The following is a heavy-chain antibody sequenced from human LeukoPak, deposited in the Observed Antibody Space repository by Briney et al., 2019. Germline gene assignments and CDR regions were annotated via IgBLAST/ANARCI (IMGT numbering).Heavy chain of an antibody. V-gene: IGHV3-74*01. J-gene: IGHJ4*02. Sequence: GGSLRLSCAASGFTFSDYWIHWVRQAPGKGLVWVSRINTDGSITNYADSVRGRFSISRDNAKNTLYLQMSSLRAEDTAVYYCARDRGPRTGFMVREAYDYWGQGTLVTVSS. CDR1: GFTFSDYW. CDR3: ARDRGPRTGFMVREAYDY. D-gene: IGHD3-10*01. CDR2: INTDGSIT.